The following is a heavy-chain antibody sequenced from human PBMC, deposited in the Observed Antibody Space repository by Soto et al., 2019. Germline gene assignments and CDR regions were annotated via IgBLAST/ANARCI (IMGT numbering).Heavy chain of an antibody. Sequence: PSETLSLTCTVSGGSTSSYYWSWIRQPAGKGLEWIGRIYTSGSTNYNPSLKSRVTMSVDTSKNQFSLKLSSVTAADTAVYYCARQYCSSTSCQNHLDYWGQGTLVTVSS. CDR2: IYTSGST. J-gene: IGHJ4*02. CDR1: GGSTSSYY. V-gene: IGHV4-4*07. CDR3: ARQYCSSTSCQNHLDY. D-gene: IGHD2-2*01.